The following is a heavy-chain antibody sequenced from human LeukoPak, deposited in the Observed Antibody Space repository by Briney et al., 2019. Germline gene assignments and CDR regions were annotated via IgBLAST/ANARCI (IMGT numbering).Heavy chain of an antibody. CDR2: ISTSGGYI. J-gene: IGHJ6*04. CDR1: GFTFSSYS. V-gene: IGHV3-21*04. D-gene: IGHD2-15*01. CDR3: ARDQAVGV. Sequence: PGGSLRLSCAASGFTFSSYSMNWVRQAPGKGLEWVSSISTSGGYIYYGDSVKGRFTISRDNAKNSLYLQMNSLRAEDTAVYYCARDQAVGVWGKGTTVTVSS.